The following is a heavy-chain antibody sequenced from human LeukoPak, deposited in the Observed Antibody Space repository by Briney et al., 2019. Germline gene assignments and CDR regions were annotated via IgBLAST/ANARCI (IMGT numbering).Heavy chain of an antibody. CDR3: ARVWFGEFGSDAFDI. CDR2: INPRGSN. J-gene: IGHJ3*02. D-gene: IGHD3-10*01. V-gene: IGHV4-4*07. CDR1: GGSISSYY. Sequence: SETLSLTCTVSGGSISSYYWSWIRQPAGKVLEWIGPINPRGSNHYNPSLKSTVTMSVDTSKHQLPLRMSSATAADTAVYYCARVWFGEFGSDAFDIWGQGTMVTVSS.